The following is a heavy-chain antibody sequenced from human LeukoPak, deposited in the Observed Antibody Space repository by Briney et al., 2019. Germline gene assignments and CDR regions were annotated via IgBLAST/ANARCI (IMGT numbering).Heavy chain of an antibody. V-gene: IGHV3-48*02. CDR1: GFTFSSYS. D-gene: IGHD5-12*01. Sequence: PGGSLRLSCAASGFTFSSYSMNWVRQAPGKGLEWVSYISSSSSTIYHADSVKGRFTISRDNAKNSLYLQMTSLRDEGTAVYYCARDVGYDLGYWGQGTVVSVSS. CDR3: ARDVGYDLGY. CDR2: ISSSSSTI. J-gene: IGHJ4*02.